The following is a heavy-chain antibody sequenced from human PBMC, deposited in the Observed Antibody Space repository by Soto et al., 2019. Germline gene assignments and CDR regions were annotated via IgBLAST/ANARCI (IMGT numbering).Heavy chain of an antibody. CDR2: IYYGGST. Sequence: SETLSLTCSVSGGSISNYYWSWIRQPPGKGLEWIGYIYYGGSTNYNPSLKNRVTISVDTSKNQFSLSLTSVTAADTAVYYCASSGYCSGTSCFYFDYWGQGALVTVSS. J-gene: IGHJ4*02. CDR1: GGSISNYY. CDR3: ASSGYCSGTSCFYFDY. D-gene: IGHD2-2*01. V-gene: IGHV4-59*01.